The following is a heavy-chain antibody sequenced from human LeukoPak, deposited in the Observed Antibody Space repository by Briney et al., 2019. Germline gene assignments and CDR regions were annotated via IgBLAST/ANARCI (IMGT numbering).Heavy chain of an antibody. CDR3: ARHMYSTSPYFDY. V-gene: IGHV4-59*08. Sequence: SETLSFTCTVSGGSISSYYWSWIRQPPGKGLEWIGYIFYSGSTNYNPSLKSRVTISVDTSKNQFSLKLSSVTAADTAVYYCARHMYSTSPYFDYWAQGTLVTVSS. CDR2: IFYSGST. D-gene: IGHD6-13*01. CDR1: GGSISSYY. J-gene: IGHJ4*02.